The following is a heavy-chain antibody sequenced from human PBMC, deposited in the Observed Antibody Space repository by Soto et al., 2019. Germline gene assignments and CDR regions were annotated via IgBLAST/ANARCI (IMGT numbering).Heavy chain of an antibody. CDR2: IYTSGST. CDR1: RGSISSYY. D-gene: IGHD6-13*01. Sequence: KTSETLSLTCTVSRGSISSYYWSWIRQPAGKGLEWIGRIYTSGSTNYNPSLKSRVTMSVDTSKNQFSLKLSSVTAADTAVYYCARDRYSSSWSSLLYGMDVWGQGTTVTVSS. V-gene: IGHV4-4*07. CDR3: ARDRYSSSWSSLLYGMDV. J-gene: IGHJ6*02.